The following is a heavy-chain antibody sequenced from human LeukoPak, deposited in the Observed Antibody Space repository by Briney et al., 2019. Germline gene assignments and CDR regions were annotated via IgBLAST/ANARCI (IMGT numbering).Heavy chain of an antibody. J-gene: IGHJ4*02. V-gene: IGHV1-69*05. CDR1: GGTFSSYA. Sequence: ASVKVSCKASGGTFSSYAISWVRPAPGQGLEWMGGIIPIFGAANYAQKFQGRVTITTDESTSTAHMELSSLRSEDTAVYYCARESGYSSSWYFLVYWGQGTLVTVSS. D-gene: IGHD6-13*01. CDR3: ARESGYSSSWYFLVY. CDR2: IIPIFGAA.